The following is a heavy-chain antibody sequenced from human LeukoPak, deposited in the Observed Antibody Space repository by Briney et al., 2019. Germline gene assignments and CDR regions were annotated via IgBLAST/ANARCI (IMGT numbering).Heavy chain of an antibody. V-gene: IGHV1-69*05. J-gene: IGHJ4*02. Sequence: SVKVSCKASAGTFSSYAISWVRQAPGQGLEWMGGIIPIFGTANYAQKFQGRVTITTDESTSTAYMELSSLRSEDTAVYYCARSSQSGSYGAFDYWGQGTLVTVSS. CDR1: AGTFSSYA. CDR3: ARSSQSGSYGAFDY. D-gene: IGHD1-26*01. CDR2: IIPIFGTA.